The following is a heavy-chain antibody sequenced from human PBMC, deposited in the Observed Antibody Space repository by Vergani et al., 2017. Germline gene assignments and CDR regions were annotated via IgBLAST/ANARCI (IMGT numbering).Heavy chain of an antibody. Sequence: QVQLVQSGAEVKKPGASVKVSCKASGYTFTSYYMHWVRQAPGQGLEWMGIINPSGGSTSYAQKFQGRVTITADESTSTAYMELSSLRSEDTAVYYCARDRGPHSGYYMDVWGKGTTVTVSS. CDR3: ARDRGPHSGYYMDV. CDR1: GYTFTSYY. CDR2: INPSGGST. D-gene: IGHD3-10*01. V-gene: IGHV1-46*01. J-gene: IGHJ6*03.